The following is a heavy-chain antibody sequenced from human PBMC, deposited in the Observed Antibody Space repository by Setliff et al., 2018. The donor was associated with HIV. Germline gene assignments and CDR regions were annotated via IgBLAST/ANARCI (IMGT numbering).Heavy chain of an antibody. CDR2: INPSGGST. V-gene: IGHV1-46*01. CDR1: GYTFTSYY. D-gene: IGHD6-13*01. Sequence: GASVKVSCKAFGYTFTSYYIHWVRQAPGQGLEWMGRINPSGGSTSYAQKFQGRVTMTRYTSTSTVFMDLSSLSFEDTAVYYCAVYGSPTYYLDYWGQGTPVTVSS. J-gene: IGHJ4*02. CDR3: AVYGSPTYYLDY.